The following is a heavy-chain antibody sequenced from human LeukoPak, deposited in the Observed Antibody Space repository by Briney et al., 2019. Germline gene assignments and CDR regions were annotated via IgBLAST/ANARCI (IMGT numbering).Heavy chain of an antibody. CDR1: GGSISSSSYY. CDR3: ARSPYSSGWYDY. Sequence: PSETLSLTCTVSGGSISSSSYYWGWIRQPAGKGLEWIGRIYTSGSTNYNPSLKSRVTMSVDTSKNQFSLKLSSVTAADTAVYYCARSPYSSGWYDYWGQGTLVTVSS. V-gene: IGHV4-61*02. D-gene: IGHD6-19*01. CDR2: IYTSGST. J-gene: IGHJ4*02.